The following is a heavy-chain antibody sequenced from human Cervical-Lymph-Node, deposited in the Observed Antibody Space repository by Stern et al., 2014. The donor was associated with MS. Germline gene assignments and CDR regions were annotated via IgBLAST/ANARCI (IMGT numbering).Heavy chain of an antibody. CDR1: GGSISSGNYY. CDR3: ARGNYDVLTDNGGHGFDI. D-gene: IGHD3-9*01. J-gene: IGHJ3*02. Sequence: QVQLQESGPGLVKPSQTLSLTCTVSGGSISSGNYYWSWIRQPAGEGLEWIGRIYSSGSTQYNPPLKSRVTLSADTSTHPFSLRLGSVTAADTAVYYCARGNYDVLTDNGGHGFDIWGQGTMVTVSS. V-gene: IGHV4-61*02. CDR2: IYSSGST.